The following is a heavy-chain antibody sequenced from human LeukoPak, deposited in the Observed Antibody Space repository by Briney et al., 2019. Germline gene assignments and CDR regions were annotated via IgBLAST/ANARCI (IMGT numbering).Heavy chain of an antibody. CDR2: MSSNGGST. CDR1: GFTFSSYA. CDR3: ARSYSSSWYVVSWFDP. J-gene: IGHJ5*02. V-gene: IGHV3-64*01. D-gene: IGHD6-13*01. Sequence: GGSLRLSCAASGFTFSSYAMHWVRQAPGKGLEYVSAMSSNGGSTYYANSVKGRFTISRDNSKNTLYLQMGSLRAEDMAVYYCARSYSSSWYVVSWFDPWGQGTLVTVSS.